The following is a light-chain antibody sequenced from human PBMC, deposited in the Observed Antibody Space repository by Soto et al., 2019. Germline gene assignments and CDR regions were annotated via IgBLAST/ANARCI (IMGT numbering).Light chain of an antibody. CDR1: SSDVGGYNC. V-gene: IGLV2-11*01. CDR2: DVT. Sequence: QSALTQPRSVSGSPGQSVTISCTGTSSDVGGYNCVSWHQQHPGKAPKLMIYDVTKRPSGVPDRFSGSKSGNTASLTISGLQAEDEADYYCCSYAGSYSDVFGTGTKVTVL. J-gene: IGLJ1*01. CDR3: CSYAGSYSDV.